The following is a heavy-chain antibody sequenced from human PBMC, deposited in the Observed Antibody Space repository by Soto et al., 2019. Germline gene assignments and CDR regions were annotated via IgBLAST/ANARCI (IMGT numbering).Heavy chain of an antibody. D-gene: IGHD6-6*01. Sequence: PGGSLRLSCAVSGFTFSSDWMHWVRQAPGEGLVWVSRINSDGSSTSYADSVKGRFTISRDNAKNTLYLQMNSLRAEDTAVYYCARGGGPGSSSPYYYYYYYGMDVWGQGTTVTVSS. CDR3: ARGGGPGSSSPYYYYYYYGMDV. V-gene: IGHV3-74*01. CDR1: GFTFSSDW. CDR2: INSDGSST. J-gene: IGHJ6*02.